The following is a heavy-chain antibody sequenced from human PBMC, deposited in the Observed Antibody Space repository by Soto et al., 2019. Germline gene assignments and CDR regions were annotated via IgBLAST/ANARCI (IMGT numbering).Heavy chain of an antibody. CDR1: GFTFSSYS. D-gene: IGHD2-15*01. Sequence: EVQLVESGGGLVKPGGSLRLSCAASGFTFSSYSMNWVRQAPGKGLEWVSSISSSSSYIYYADSVKGRFTISRDNAKNSLYLQMNSLRAEDTAVYYCARVRRLAATTYIQRPGNYYFDYWGQGTLVTVSS. V-gene: IGHV3-21*01. CDR3: ARVRRLAATTYIQRPGNYYFDY. J-gene: IGHJ4*02. CDR2: ISSSSSYI.